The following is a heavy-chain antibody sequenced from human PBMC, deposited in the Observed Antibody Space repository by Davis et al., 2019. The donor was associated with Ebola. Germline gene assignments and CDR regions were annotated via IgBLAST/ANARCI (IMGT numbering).Heavy chain of an antibody. CDR1: GYSFTSYW. J-gene: IGHJ5*02. CDR2: IYPGDSDT. CDR3: ARLILGDAAVAGIPHP. D-gene: IGHD6-19*01. V-gene: IGHV5-51*01. Sequence: PGGSLRLSCKGSGYSFTSYWIGWVRQMPGKGLEWMGIIYPGDSDTRYSPSFQGQVTISADMSISTAYLQWSSLKASDTAMYYCARLILGDAAVAGIPHPWGQGTLVTVSS.